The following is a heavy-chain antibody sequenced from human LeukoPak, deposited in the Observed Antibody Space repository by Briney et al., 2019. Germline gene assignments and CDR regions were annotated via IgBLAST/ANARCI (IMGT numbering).Heavy chain of an antibody. CDR1: GFTVSSNY. V-gene: IGHV3-66*01. D-gene: IGHD7-27*01. Sequence: TGGSLRLSCAASGFTVSSNYMSWVRQAPGKGLEWVSVIYSGGSTYYADSVEGRFTVSRDNSKNTVYLQMNSLRAEDTAVYYCARVANWAGDYWGQGTLVTVSS. J-gene: IGHJ4*02. CDR3: ARVANWAGDY. CDR2: IYSGGST.